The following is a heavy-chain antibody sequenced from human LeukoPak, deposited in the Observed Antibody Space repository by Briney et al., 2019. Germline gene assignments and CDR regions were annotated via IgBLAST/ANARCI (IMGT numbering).Heavy chain of an antibody. Sequence: SETLSLTCSVSGGSISSYYWSWIRQPAGKGLEWIGRVYISGSTNYDPSLKSRVSMSVDTSKNQFSLRLSSVTAADTAVYYCARNRVVGAPNFDYWGQGTLVTIFS. V-gene: IGHV4-4*07. D-gene: IGHD1-26*01. J-gene: IGHJ4*02. CDR1: GGSISSYY. CDR2: VYISGST. CDR3: ARNRVVGAPNFDY.